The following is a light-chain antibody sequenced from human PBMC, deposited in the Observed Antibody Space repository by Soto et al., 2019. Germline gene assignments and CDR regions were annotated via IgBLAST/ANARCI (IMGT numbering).Light chain of an antibody. Sequence: DFQMTQSPSTLSASVGDGVTITCRASQNIRSRLAWFQQKPGKAPNLMIYDASSLESGVPQRFSGSGSGTECTLTISSLQTDDVSTYYCQQYKSYSQTLGQGTKVDI. CDR2: DAS. V-gene: IGKV1-5*01. J-gene: IGKJ1*01. CDR3: QQYKSYSQT. CDR1: QNIRSR.